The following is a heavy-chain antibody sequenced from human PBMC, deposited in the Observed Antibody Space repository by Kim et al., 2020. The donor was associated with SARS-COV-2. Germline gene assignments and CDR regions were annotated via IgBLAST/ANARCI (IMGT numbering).Heavy chain of an antibody. J-gene: IGHJ4*02. D-gene: IGHD2-15*01. V-gene: IGHV3-23*01. CDR2: ISGSGGST. Sequence: GGSLRLSCAASGFTFSSYAMSWVRQAPGKGLEWVSAISGSGGSTDYADSVKGRFTISRDNSKNTLYLQMNSLRAEDTAVYYCAKVGSGDIVVVVAATHFDYWGQGTLVTVSS. CDR3: AKVGSGDIVVVVAATHFDY. CDR1: GFTFSSYA.